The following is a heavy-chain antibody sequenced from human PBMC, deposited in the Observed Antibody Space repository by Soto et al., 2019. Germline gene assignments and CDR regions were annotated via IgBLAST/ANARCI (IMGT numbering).Heavy chain of an antibody. J-gene: IGHJ4*02. CDR2: IYYSGST. Sequence: QVQLQESGPGLVKPSQTLSLTCTVSGGSISSGDYYWSWIRQPPGKGLEWIGYIYYSGSTYYNPSLKSRVTISVDTSRNQFSLKLSSVTAADTAVYYCARSRDGYNLYFDYWGQGTLVTVSS. V-gene: IGHV4-30-4*01. D-gene: IGHD1-1*01. CDR3: ARSRDGYNLYFDY. CDR1: GGSISSGDYY.